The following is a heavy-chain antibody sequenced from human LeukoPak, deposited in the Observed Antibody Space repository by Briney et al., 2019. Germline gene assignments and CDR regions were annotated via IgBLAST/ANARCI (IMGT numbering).Heavy chain of an antibody. D-gene: IGHD3-22*01. CDR3: ARDFYYYDSSGYRIFDY. J-gene: IGHJ4*02. CDR2: IYSGGST. Sequence: GGSLRLSCAASGFTVSSNYMSWVRQAPGKGLEWVSVIYSGGSTYYADSVKGRFTISRDNSKDTLYLQMNSLRAEDTAVYYCARDFYYYDSSGYRIFDYWGQGTLVTVSS. V-gene: IGHV3-53*01. CDR1: GFTVSSNY.